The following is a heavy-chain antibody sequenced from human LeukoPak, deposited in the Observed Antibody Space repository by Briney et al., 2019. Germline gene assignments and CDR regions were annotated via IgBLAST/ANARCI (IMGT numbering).Heavy chain of an antibody. J-gene: IGHJ3*02. Sequence: PGGSLRLSCAASGFTFDDYGMSWVRQAPGKGLEWVSGINWNGGSTGYADSVKGRFTISRDNAKNSLYLQMNSLRAEDTALYHCPIDWGHYYDSSSYYDAFDIWGQGTMVTVSS. CDR3: PIDWGHYYDSSSYYDAFDI. D-gene: IGHD3-22*01. CDR1: GFTFDDYG. CDR2: INWNGGST. V-gene: IGHV3-20*01.